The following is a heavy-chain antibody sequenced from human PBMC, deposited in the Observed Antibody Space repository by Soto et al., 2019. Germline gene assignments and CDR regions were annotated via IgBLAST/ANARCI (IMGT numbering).Heavy chain of an antibody. D-gene: IGHD3-3*01. CDR3: ARGFKRRFLEWLFDYGMDV. V-gene: IGHV1-8*01. CDR1: GYTFTSYD. J-gene: IGHJ6*02. Sequence: ASVKVSCKAAGYTFTSYDINWVRQATGQGLEWMRWMNPNSGNTGYAQKFQGRVTMTRNTSISTAYMELSSLRSEDTAVYYCARGFKRRFLEWLFDYGMDVWGQGTTVTVSS. CDR2: MNPNSGNT.